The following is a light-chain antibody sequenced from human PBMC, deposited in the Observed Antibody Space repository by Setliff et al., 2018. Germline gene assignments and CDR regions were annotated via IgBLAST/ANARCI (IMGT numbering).Light chain of an antibody. V-gene: IGLV1-40*01. J-gene: IGLJ1*01. CDR3: HSYGGSLSGYV. CDR2: GNS. CDR1: SSDIGAGYG. Sequence: QSVLTQPPSVSGAPGQRVTISCTGTSSDIGAGYGVHWYQQLPGTAPKLLIYGNSNRPSGVPDRFSGSKSGTSASLAIAGLQAEDEADYYCHSYGGSLSGYVFGTGTKGTVL.